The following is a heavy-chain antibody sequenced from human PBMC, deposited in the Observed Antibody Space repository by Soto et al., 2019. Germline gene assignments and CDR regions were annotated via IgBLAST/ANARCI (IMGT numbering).Heavy chain of an antibody. V-gene: IGHV1-46*01. J-gene: IGHJ4*02. CDR2: INPTGGST. Sequence: QVQLVQSGAEVKEPGASVKVSCKASGYTFTSFYIHWVRQAPGQGLEWMAIINPTGGSTNYAQRFRGRVTLTMDTSTSTVYMELSGLRSEDTAMYYCARNLASADVWGQGTLVTVSS. D-gene: IGHD6-13*01. CDR3: ARNLASADV. CDR1: GYTFTSFY.